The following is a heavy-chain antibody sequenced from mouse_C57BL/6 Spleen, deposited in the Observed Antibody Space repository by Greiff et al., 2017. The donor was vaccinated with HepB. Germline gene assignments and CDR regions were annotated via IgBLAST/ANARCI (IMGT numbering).Heavy chain of an antibody. D-gene: IGHD1-1*01. J-gene: IGHJ1*03. Sequence: VQLQQSGTELVKPGASVKLSCKASGYTFTSYWMHWVKQRPGQGLEWIGNINPSNGGTNYNEKFKSKATLTVDKSSSTAYMQLSSLTSEDSAVYYCATDYGSSYWYFDVWGTGTTVTVSS. CDR2: INPSNGGT. CDR3: ATDYGSSYWYFDV. V-gene: IGHV1-53*01. CDR1: GYTFTSYW.